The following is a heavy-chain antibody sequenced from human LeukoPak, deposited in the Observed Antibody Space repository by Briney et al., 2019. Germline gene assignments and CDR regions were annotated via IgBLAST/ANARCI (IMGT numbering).Heavy chain of an antibody. D-gene: IGHD2-2*01. CDR3: ARLVGDQVVY. Sequence: SQTLSLTFAISGDTVSSNRAAWNWIRQSPSRGLEWLGRTYYRSKWSNDYALSVKSRITINPDTSKNQFSPQLKFVTPEDTAVYYCARLVGDQVVYWGQGTLVTVSS. CDR2: TYYRSKWSN. CDR1: GDTVSSNRAA. J-gene: IGHJ4*02. V-gene: IGHV6-1*01.